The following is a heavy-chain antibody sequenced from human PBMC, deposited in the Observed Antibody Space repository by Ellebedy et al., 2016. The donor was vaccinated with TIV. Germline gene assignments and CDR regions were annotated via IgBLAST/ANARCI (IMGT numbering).Heavy chain of an antibody. V-gene: IGHV1-2*02. CDR2: INPNSGGT. D-gene: IGHD3-16*02. CDR3: ARGTVVWGSYRDFDY. Sequence: ASVKVSXKASGYTFTGYYMHWVRQAPGQGLEWMGWINPNSGGTNYAQKLQGRVTMTTDTSTSTAYMELRSLRSDDTAVYYCARGTVVWGSYRDFDYWGQGTLVTVSS. J-gene: IGHJ4*02. CDR1: GYTFTGYY.